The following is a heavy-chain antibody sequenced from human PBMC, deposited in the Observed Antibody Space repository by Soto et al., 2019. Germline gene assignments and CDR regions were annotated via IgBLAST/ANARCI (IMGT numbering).Heavy chain of an antibody. CDR2: IKEDGNDK. CDR1: GFTFGTYW. V-gene: IGHV3-7*03. J-gene: IGHJ3*02. D-gene: IGHD6-25*01. Sequence: GGSLRLSCAASGFTFGTYWMSWVRRAPDQGLEWVATIKEDGNDKYYVDSVKGRFTISRDNAKKSLHLQMDSLRAEDTAIYFCVRQRLSPHSFDIWGQGTRVTVSS. CDR3: VRQRLSPHSFDI.